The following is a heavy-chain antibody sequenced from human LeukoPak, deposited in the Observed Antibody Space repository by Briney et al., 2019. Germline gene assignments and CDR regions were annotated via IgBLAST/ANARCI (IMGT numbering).Heavy chain of an antibody. J-gene: IGHJ5*02. CDR3: ARTETQYYDFWSGYHNWFDP. CDR2: IYYSGRT. V-gene: IGHV4-59*01. D-gene: IGHD3-3*01. Sequence: PSETLSLTCTVSGGSISSYYWSWIRQPPGKGLEWIGYIYYSGRTNYNPSLKSRITILVDTSKNQFSLKLSSVTAADTAVYYCARTETQYYDFWSGYHNWFDPWGQGTLVTVSS. CDR1: GGSISSYY.